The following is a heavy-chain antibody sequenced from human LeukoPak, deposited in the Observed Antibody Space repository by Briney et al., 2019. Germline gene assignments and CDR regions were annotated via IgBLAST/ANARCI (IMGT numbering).Heavy chain of an antibody. CDR1: GYTFTGYY. D-gene: IGHD3-22*01. V-gene: IGHV1-2*02. Sequence: ASVKVSCKSSGYTFTGYYMHWVRQAPGQGLEWMGWINPNSGGTNYAQKFQGRVTMTRDTSISTACMELSRLRSDDTAVYYCARDYYDSSGYYYYYMDVWGKGTTVTISS. CDR3: ARDYYDSSGYYYYYMDV. CDR2: INPNSGGT. J-gene: IGHJ6*03.